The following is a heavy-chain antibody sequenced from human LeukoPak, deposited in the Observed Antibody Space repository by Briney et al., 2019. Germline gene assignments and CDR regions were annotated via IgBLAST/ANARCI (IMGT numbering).Heavy chain of an antibody. V-gene: IGHV3-23*01. J-gene: IGHJ6*03. CDR2: ISGSGGST. D-gene: IGHD2-2*02. Sequence: GGSLRLSCAASGFTFSSYAMSWVREAPGKGLEWGSAISGSGGSTYYADSVKGRFTISRDNSKNTLYLQMNSLRAEDTAVYYCAKAGDCSSTSCYTWYMDVWGKGTTVTVSS. CDR1: GFTFSSYA. CDR3: AKAGDCSSTSCYTWYMDV.